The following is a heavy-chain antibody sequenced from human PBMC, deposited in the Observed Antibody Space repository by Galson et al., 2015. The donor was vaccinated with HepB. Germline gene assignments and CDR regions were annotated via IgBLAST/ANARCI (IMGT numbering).Heavy chain of an antibody. J-gene: IGHJ6*03. D-gene: IGHD1-26*01. Sequence: SLRLSCAASGFTFYNYGMNWVRQAPGKGLEWVSPMSGSTGVTVYADSVKGRFTISRDNSKNTLYLQMNSLRAEDTAVYYCAKSWEQPPNYYYYMDVWGKGTAVTVSS. CDR1: GFTFYNYG. V-gene: IGHV3-23*01. CDR3: AKSWEQPPNYYYYMDV. CDR2: MSGSTGVT.